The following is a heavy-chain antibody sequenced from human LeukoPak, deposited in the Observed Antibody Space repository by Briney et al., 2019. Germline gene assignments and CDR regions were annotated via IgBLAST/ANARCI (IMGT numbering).Heavy chain of an antibody. Sequence: GESLKISCKGSGYSFTTYWIGWVRQMPGKGLEWMGVIYPSDSNTRYSPSFQGQVTISADKSISTAYLQWSSLKASDTAMYYCARSPGGRWDPWYFDLWGRGTLVTVSS. CDR3: ARSPGGRWDPWYFDL. CDR2: IYPSDSNT. J-gene: IGHJ2*01. V-gene: IGHV5-51*01. D-gene: IGHD1-26*01. CDR1: GYSFTTYW.